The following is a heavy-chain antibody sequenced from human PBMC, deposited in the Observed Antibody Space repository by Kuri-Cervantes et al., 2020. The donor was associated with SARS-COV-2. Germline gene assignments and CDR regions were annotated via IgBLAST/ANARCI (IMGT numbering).Heavy chain of an antibody. CDR3: ARDSGPLRYSYFDY. V-gene: IGHV3-48*01. CDR2: IGSSSSII. D-gene: IGHD3-9*01. Sequence: GGSLRLSCAASGFTFSDYSMNWVRQAPGKGLEWVSYIGSSSSIIYYADSMKGRFTISRDNAKNSLSLQMNSLRAEDTAVYYCARDSGPLRYSYFDYWGLGALVTVS. J-gene: IGHJ4*02. CDR1: GFTFSDYS.